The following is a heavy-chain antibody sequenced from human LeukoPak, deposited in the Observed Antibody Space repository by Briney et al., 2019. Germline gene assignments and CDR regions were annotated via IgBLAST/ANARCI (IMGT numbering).Heavy chain of an antibody. CDR1: GFTFSSYA. J-gene: IGHJ4*02. D-gene: IGHD2-8*01. Sequence: TGGSLRLSCAASGFTFSSYAMSWVRQAPGKGLEWVSAISGSGGSTYYADSVKGRFTISRDNSKNTLYLQMNSLGAEDTAVYYCATFVLMVYAISTDYWGQGTLVTVSS. CDR2: ISGSGGST. V-gene: IGHV3-23*01. CDR3: ATFVLMVYAISTDY.